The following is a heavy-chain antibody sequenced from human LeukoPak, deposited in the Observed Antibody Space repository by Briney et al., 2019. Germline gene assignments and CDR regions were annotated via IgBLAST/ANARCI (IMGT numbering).Heavy chain of an antibody. CDR1: GGTFSSYA. D-gene: IGHD6-19*01. CDR3: ARDSIAVAGKVDY. J-gene: IGHJ4*02. Sequence: SVKVSCKASGGTFSSYAISWVRQSPGQGLEWMGRFIPILGIANYAQKFQGRVTITADKSTSTAYMELSSLRSEDTAVCYCARDSIAVAGKVDYWGQGTLVTVSS. CDR2: FIPILGIA. V-gene: IGHV1-69*04.